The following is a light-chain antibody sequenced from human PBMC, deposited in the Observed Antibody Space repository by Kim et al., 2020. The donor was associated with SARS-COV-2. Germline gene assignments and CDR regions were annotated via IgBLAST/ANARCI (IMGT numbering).Light chain of an antibody. J-gene: IGKJ5*01. CDR2: AAS. V-gene: IGKV1-12*01. CDR3: QQAKTFPIT. Sequence: DIQITQSPSSVSASVGDRVTIACRASHDISSWLIWYQQKPGKAPQGLIYAASSLLSGVPSKFSGSGSGTDFNLTINNVQPEDFGIYFCQQAKTFPITFGQGTRLEIK. CDR1: HDISSW.